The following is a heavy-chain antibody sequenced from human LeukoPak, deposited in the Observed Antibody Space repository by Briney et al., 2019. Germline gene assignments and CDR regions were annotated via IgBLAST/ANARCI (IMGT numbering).Heavy chain of an antibody. CDR1: GFTFSNAW. V-gene: IGHV3-15*01. J-gene: IGHJ5*02. Sequence: GGSLRLSCAASGFTFSNAWMSWVRQAPGKGLEWVGRIKSKADGGTTDYAAPVKGRFTISRDDSKNTLYLQMNSLKTEDTAVYYCTTDRPTPGLRDSSGYFLLPRENWFDPWGQGTLVTVSS. D-gene: IGHD3-22*01. CDR3: TTDRPTPGLRDSSGYFLLPRENWFDP. CDR2: IKSKADGGTT.